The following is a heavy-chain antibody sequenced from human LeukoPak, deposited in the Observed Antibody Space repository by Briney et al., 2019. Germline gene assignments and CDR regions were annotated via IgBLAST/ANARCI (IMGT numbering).Heavy chain of an antibody. CDR3: ARGLDGYGEYYFDY. J-gene: IGHJ4*02. D-gene: IGHD4-17*01. CDR2: IYHSGST. Sequence: PSETLSLTCAVSGGSISSGGYSWSWIRQPPGKGLEWIGYIYHSGSTYYNPSLKSRVTISVDRSKNQFSPKLSSVTAADTAVYYCARGLDGYGEYYFDYWGQGTLVTVSS. CDR1: GGSISSGGYS. V-gene: IGHV4-30-2*01.